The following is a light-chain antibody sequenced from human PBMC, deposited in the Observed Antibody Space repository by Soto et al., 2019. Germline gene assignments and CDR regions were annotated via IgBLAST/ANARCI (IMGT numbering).Light chain of an antibody. CDR2: EVN. CDR1: SSDIGSYNR. V-gene: IGLV2-18*01. Sequence: QSVLTQPPSVSGSPGQSVTISCTGISSDIGSYNRVSWYQQPPGTAPKLMIYEVNNRPSGVPDRFSGSTSGNTASLTISGLEAEYEGDYYCSIYTSIRPYVFGAGTNVNV. J-gene: IGLJ1*01. CDR3: SIYTSIRPYV.